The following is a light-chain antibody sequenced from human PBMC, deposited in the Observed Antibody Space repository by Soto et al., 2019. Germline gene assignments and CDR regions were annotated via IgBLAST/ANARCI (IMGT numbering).Light chain of an antibody. CDR2: SRN. CDR1: SSNIGSNI. V-gene: IGLV1-44*01. CDR3: ETWDDSLTGLV. Sequence: QSVLTQPPSASGTPGQRVTISCSGSSSNIGSNIVNWYQQLPGTAPKLLIYSRNQRPSGVPDRFSASKSGTSASLAISVLQSEDEADYYCETWDDSLTGLVFGGGTKLTVL. J-gene: IGLJ3*02.